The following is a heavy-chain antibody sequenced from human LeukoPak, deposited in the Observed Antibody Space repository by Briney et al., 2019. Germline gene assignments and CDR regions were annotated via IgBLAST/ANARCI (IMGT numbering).Heavy chain of an antibody. V-gene: IGHV1-8*01. CDR3: ARVVDFWSGYYTEIYHYGMDV. CDR2: MNPNSGNT. D-gene: IGHD3-3*01. J-gene: IGHJ6*02. CDR1: GYTFTSYD. Sequence: GASVKVSCKASGYTFTSYDINWVRQATGQGLEWMGWMNPNSGNTGYAQKFQGRVTMTRNTSISTAYMELSSLRSEDTAVYYCARVVDFWSGYYTEIYHYGMDVWGQGTTVTVSS.